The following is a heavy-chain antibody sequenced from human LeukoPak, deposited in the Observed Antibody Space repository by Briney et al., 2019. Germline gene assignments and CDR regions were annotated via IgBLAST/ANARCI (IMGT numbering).Heavy chain of an antibody. CDR3: LSNTGPLIDY. D-gene: IGHD3-16*02. V-gene: IGHV4-39*07. CDR1: GGSISSSSYY. Sequence: SETLSLTCTVSGGSISSSSYYWGWIRQPPGKGLEWIGSIYYSGSTYYNPSLKSRVTISVDTSKNQSSLKLSSVTAADTAVYYCLSNTGPLIDYWGQGTLVTVSS. CDR2: IYYSGST. J-gene: IGHJ4*02.